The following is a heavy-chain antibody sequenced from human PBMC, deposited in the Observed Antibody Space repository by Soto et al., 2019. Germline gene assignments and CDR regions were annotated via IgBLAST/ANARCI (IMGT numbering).Heavy chain of an antibody. J-gene: IGHJ4*02. CDR1: GFTFDDYA. Sequence: GGSLRLSCAASGFTFDDYAMHWVRQAPWKGLEWVSGISWNSGSIGYADSVKGRFTISRDNAKNSLYLQMNSLRAEDTALYYCAKALGELLSSYYFDYWGQGTLVTVSS. CDR2: ISWNSGSI. D-gene: IGHD3-10*01. V-gene: IGHV3-9*01. CDR3: AKALGELLSSYYFDY.